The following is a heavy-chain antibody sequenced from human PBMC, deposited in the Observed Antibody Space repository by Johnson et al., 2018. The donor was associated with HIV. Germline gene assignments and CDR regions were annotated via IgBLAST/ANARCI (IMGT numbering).Heavy chain of an antibody. CDR1: GFTFSTYW. CDR2: IKQDGTEK. Sequence: VQLVESGGGLVQPGGSLRLSCAASGFTFSTYWMSWVRQAPGKGLEWVANIKQDGTEKYYVDSVKGRFTISGDNVKNSLYLQMNSLRAEDTAVDFCARDPSLDAFDIWGQGTMVTVAS. V-gene: IGHV3-7*05. CDR3: ARDPSLDAFDI. J-gene: IGHJ3*02.